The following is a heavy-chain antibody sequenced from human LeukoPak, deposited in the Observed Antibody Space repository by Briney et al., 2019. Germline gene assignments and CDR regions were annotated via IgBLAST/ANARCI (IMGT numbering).Heavy chain of an antibody. D-gene: IGHD3-3*01. Sequence: SETLSLTCTVSGGSISSGGYYWSWIRQHPGKGLEWIGYIYYSGSTYYNPSLKSRVTISVDTSKNQFSLKLSSVTAADTAVYYCARGNGEWLPSGLAGWGQGTLVTVSS. CDR3: ARGNGEWLPSGLAG. V-gene: IGHV4-31*03. J-gene: IGHJ4*02. CDR2: IYYSGST. CDR1: GGSISSGGYY.